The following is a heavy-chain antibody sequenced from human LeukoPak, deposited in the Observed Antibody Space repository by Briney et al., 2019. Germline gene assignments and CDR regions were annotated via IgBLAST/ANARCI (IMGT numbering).Heavy chain of an antibody. CDR1: GFTLSSYA. J-gene: IGHJ2*01. D-gene: IGHD3-22*01. CDR2: ISDSGNT. V-gene: IGHV3-23*01. Sequence: GGSLRLSCAASGFTLSSYAMSWVRQAPGKGLEWVSAISDSGNTYHADSVKGRFTISRDNSKNTLYLQMNSLRAEDTAVYYCAKPSLYYYDTSGYYRYWYFDLWGRGTLVTVSS. CDR3: AKPSLYYYDTSGYYRYWYFDL.